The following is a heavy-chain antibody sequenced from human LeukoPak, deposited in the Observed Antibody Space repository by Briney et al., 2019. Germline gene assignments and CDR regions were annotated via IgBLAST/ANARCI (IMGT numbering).Heavy chain of an antibody. J-gene: IGHJ5*02. CDR3: ARGAAAGTKDWFDP. D-gene: IGHD6-13*01. V-gene: IGHV5-51*01. CDR1: GYNFTNYW. Sequence: GESLKISCKGSGYNFTNYWIGWVRQMPGKGLEWLGLILPGDSDTQYNPSFQGQVTISADKSVSTAYLQWSSLKASDTAMYYCARGAAAGTKDWFDPWGQGTLVTVSS. CDR2: ILPGDSDT.